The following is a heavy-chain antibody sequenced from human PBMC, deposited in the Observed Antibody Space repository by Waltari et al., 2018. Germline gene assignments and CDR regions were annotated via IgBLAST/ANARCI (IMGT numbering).Heavy chain of an antibody. CDR2: VRGSGKT. D-gene: IGHD2-15*01. J-gene: IGHJ4*02. Sequence: QLHLEQLGPGLLEPSGTLSLICAVSGDFMSAPYWWSWVRQAPGKGLEWIGQVRGSGKTNYNPSFASRVTVSVDTSTAQFSLKVTSATAADTAVYYCARDRGRGLYLDSWGQGILVTVSP. V-gene: IGHV4-4*02. CDR1: GDFMSAPYW. CDR3: ARDRGRGLYLDS.